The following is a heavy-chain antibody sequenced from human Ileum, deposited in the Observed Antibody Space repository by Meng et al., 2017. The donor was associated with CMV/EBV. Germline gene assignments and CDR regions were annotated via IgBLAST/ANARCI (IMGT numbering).Heavy chain of an antibody. Sequence: GGSLRLSCAASGFTFGTYSMNWVRQAPGKGLEWVSSISSTGTYIYYADSLKGRFTISRDNAKNSLYLQMNSLRAEDTAVYYCARGGMGQLWFPHFDYWGQGTLVTVSS. D-gene: IGHD3-10*01. J-gene: IGHJ4*02. CDR1: GFTFGTYS. V-gene: IGHV3-21*01. CDR2: ISSTGTYI. CDR3: ARGGMGQLWFPHFDY.